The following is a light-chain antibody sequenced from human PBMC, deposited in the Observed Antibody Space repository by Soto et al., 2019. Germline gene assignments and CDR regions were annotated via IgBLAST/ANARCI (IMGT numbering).Light chain of an antibody. CDR3: QQYNSYSLT. CDR2: KAS. V-gene: IGKV1-5*03. J-gene: IGKJ4*01. Sequence: DIQMTQSPSTLSASVGDRVTITCRASQSITNWLAWYQQKPGKAPKLLISKASTLESGVPSRFTGSGSGTEFTLTISSLQPDDFATYYCQQYNSYSLTFGGGTKVEIK. CDR1: QSITNW.